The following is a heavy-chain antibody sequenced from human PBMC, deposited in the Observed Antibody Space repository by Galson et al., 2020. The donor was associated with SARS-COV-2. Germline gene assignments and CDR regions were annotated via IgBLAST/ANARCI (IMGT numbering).Heavy chain of an antibody. V-gene: IGHV1-69*13. CDR1: GGTFSSYA. CDR2: IIPIFGTA. Sequence: SVKVSCKASGGTFSSYAISWVRQAPGQGLEWMGGIIPIFGTANYAQKFQGRVTITADESTSTAYMELSSLRSEDTAVYYCARGGAAAGGPIFDYWGQGTLVTVSS. J-gene: IGHJ4*02. CDR3: ARGGAAAGGPIFDY. D-gene: IGHD6-13*01.